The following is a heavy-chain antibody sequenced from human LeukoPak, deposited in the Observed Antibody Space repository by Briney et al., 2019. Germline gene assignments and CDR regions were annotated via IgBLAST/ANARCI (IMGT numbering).Heavy chain of an antibody. V-gene: IGHV1-18*01. CDR2: ISAYNGNT. D-gene: IGHD6-13*01. J-gene: IGHJ5*02. Sequence: ASVKVSCKASGYTFTSYGISWVRQAPGQGLEWMGWISAYNGNTNYAQKLQGRVTMTTDTSTSTAYVELRSLRSDDTAVYYCARAPEVAAAGTWFDPWGQGTLVTVSS. CDR1: GYTFTSYG. CDR3: ARAPEVAAAGTWFDP.